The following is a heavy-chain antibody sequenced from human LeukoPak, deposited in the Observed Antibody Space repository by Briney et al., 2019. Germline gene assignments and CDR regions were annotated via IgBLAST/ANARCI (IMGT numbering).Heavy chain of an antibody. CDR1: GGSISSSSYY. CDR3: ARYFRIAASIDY. V-gene: IGHV4-39*01. CDR2: IYYSGST. Sequence: KPSETPSPTWTISGGSISSSSYYWGWIRPPPRKGLEWIGSIYYSGSTYYNPSLKSRVTISVDTSKNQFSLKLSSVTAADTAVYYCARYFRIAASIDYWGQGTLVTVSS. J-gene: IGHJ4*02. D-gene: IGHD6-6*01.